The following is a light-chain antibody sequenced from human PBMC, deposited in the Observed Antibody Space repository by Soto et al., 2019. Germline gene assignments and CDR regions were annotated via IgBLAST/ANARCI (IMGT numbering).Light chain of an antibody. CDR2: WAS. CDR1: QSVLHSSNNKNY. J-gene: IGKJ1*01. V-gene: IGKV4-1*01. CDR3: QQYYSPWT. Sequence: DIVMTQSPDSRAVSLGERATINCKSSQSVLHSSNNKNYLAWYQQKPGQPPKLLIYWASTRESGVPDRFSGSGSGTDFTLSISSLQAEDVAVYYCQQYYSPWTFGHGTKVEIK.